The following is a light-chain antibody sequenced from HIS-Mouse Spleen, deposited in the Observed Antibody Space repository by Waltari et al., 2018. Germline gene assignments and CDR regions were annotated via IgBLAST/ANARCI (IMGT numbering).Light chain of an antibody. Sequence: QSALTQPASVSGSPGQSITISCTGTSSDVGSYTLVSWYQQHPGKAPKPMIYEGSKRPSGFSNRFSGSKSGNTASLTISGLQAEDEADYYCCSYAGSSFVVFGGGTKLTVL. CDR3: CSYAGSSFVV. CDR1: SSDVGSYTL. J-gene: IGLJ2*01. V-gene: IGLV2-23*01. CDR2: EGS.